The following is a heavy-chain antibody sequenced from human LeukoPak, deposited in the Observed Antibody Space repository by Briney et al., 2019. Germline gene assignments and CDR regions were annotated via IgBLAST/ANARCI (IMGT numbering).Heavy chain of an antibody. Sequence: ASVKVSCKASGYTFTSSVIHWVRQAPGQGLEWMGWVNAGNGNTKYSQKFQDRVTITRDTSASTAYMELSSLRSEDTAVYYCARDAPRDHSSGWYLRYWGQGTLVTVSS. CDR1: GYTFTSSV. D-gene: IGHD6-19*01. J-gene: IGHJ4*02. CDR2: VNAGNGNT. V-gene: IGHV1-3*01. CDR3: ARDAPRDHSSGWYLRY.